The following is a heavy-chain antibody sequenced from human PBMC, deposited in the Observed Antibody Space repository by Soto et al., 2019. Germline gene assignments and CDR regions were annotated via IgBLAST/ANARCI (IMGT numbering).Heavy chain of an antibody. D-gene: IGHD3-10*01. CDR1: GGSISSGGYY. CDR2: IYYSGST. CDR3: ARAGFGELLPYYYYYYYMDV. V-gene: IGHV4-31*03. Sequence: QVQLQESGPGLVKPSQTLSLTCTVSGGSISSGGYYWSWIRQHPGKGLEWIGYIYYSGSTYYNPSLKSRVTISVDTSKNQFSLKLSSVTAADTAVYYCARAGFGELLPYYYYYYYMDVWGKGTTVTVSS. J-gene: IGHJ6*03.